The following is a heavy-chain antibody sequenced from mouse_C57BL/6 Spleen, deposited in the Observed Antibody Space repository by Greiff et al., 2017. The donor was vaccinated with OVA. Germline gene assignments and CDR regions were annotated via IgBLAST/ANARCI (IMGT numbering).Heavy chain of an antibody. CDR2: ISIGSSTI. CDR1: GFTFSDYG. V-gene: IGHV5-17*01. J-gene: IGHJ2*01. CDR3: EKQEGYYYGSSLAN. Sequence: EVMLVESGGGLVKPGGSLKLSCAASGFTFSDYGMHWVRQAPEKGLEWVAYISIGSSTIYYADTVKGRFIISRDNAKNTLFLQMTSLRSEDTAMYYFEKQEGYYYGSSLANWGQGTTLTVSS. D-gene: IGHD1-1*01.